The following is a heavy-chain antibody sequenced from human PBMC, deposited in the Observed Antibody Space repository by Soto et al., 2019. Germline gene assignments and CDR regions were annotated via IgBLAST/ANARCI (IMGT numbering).Heavy chain of an antibody. CDR1: GYTFTSYG. CDR3: ARGRSSGWYWDHDAFDI. D-gene: IGHD6-19*01. J-gene: IGHJ3*02. Sequence: QVQLVQSGAEVKKPGASVKVSCKASGYTFTSYGISWVRQAPGQGLEWMGWISAYNGNTNYAQKLQGRVTMTTDTSTRTGYMELRSLRSDDTAVYYCARGRSSGWYWDHDAFDIWGQGTMVTVSS. CDR2: ISAYNGNT. V-gene: IGHV1-18*01.